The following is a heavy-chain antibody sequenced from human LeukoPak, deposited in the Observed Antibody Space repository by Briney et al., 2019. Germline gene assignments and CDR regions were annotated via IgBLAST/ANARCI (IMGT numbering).Heavy chain of an antibody. D-gene: IGHD6-19*01. CDR3: AKRGSGWAPLAY. CDR1: GFTFNSYA. V-gene: IGHV3-23*01. Sequence: PGGSLRLSCAASGFTFNSYAMSSGRQAPGKGLEWVSAISGSGGSTYYADSVKGRFTISRDNSKNTLYLQMNSLRVEDTAVYYCAKRGSGWAPLAYWGQGTLVTVSS. J-gene: IGHJ4*02. CDR2: ISGSGGST.